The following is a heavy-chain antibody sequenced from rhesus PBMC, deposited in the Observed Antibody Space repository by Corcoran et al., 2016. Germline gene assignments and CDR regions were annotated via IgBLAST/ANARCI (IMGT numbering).Heavy chain of an antibody. CDR2: VGASSCDI. J-gene: IGHJ6*01. CDR1: GDSISSWNW. V-gene: IGHV4-65*02. Sequence: QVQLQESGPGLVKPSETLSLTCAVSGDSISSWNWWSWIRQSPGKGLELIGNVGASSCDIYYNPSLKSRVTISKDTSKNQFSLKVTSMTAADTAVYYCGRHPYPFGGLDSWGQGVVVTVAS. CDR3: GRHPYPFGGLDS.